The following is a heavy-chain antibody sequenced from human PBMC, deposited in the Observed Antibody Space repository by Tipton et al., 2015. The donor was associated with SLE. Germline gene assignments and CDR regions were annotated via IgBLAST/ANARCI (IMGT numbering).Heavy chain of an antibody. D-gene: IGHD4-17*01. CDR3: ARGSDGEYVRYFDV. CDR1: GGSISFDY. Sequence: TLSLTCTVSGGSISFDYWSWIRQSPGRGLEWIGRIYSSGDRDYNPSLRSRVTMSIDASQNRVSLRLKSVSAADTAVYYCARGSDGEYVRYFDVWGPGTLVTVSS. V-gene: IGHV4-4*07. CDR2: IYSSGDR. J-gene: IGHJ2*01.